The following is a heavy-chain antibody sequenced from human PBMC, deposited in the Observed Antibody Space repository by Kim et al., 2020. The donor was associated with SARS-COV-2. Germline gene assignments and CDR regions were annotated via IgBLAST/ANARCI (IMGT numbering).Heavy chain of an antibody. CDR1: GFSLSTSGVG. J-gene: IGHJ5*02. D-gene: IGHD3-3*01. CDR3: ARLRILEWFLSGQGWFDP. Sequence: SGPTLVNPTQTLTLTCTFSGFSLSTSGVGVGWIRQPPGKALEWLALIYWDDDKRYSPSLKSRLTIPKDTSKNQVVLTMTNLDPVDTATYYCARLRILEWFLSGQGWFDPWGQGTLVTVSS. CDR2: IYWDDDK. V-gene: IGHV2-5*02.